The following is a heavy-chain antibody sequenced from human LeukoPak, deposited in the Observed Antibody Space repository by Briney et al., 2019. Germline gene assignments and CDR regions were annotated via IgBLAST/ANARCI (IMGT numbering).Heavy chain of an antibody. V-gene: IGHV3-23*01. CDR1: GFTFSSYG. Sequence: HPGGSLRLSCAASGFTFSSYGMSWVRQAPGNGLEWASGITRSGAITSYADSVKGRFTISRDNSKNTLYLQMNSPRVEDKAVYYCSKDHRECCITRWLALHWGGGPLVSVSS. D-gene: IGHD2-2*01. CDR3: SKDHRECCITRWLALH. J-gene: IGHJ1*01. CDR2: ITRSGAIT.